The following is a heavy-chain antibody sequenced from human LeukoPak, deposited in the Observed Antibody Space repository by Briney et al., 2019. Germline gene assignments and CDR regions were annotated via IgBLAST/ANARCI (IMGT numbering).Heavy chain of an antibody. D-gene: IGHD7-27*01. J-gene: IGHJ3*02. CDR2: INSDSSST. V-gene: IGHV3-74*01. CDR1: GFPFSSYW. CDR3: ASPLRANWDYDAFDI. Sequence: GGSLSLSCAASGFPFSSYWVLWARQAPGKALVCVLRINSDSSSTTYADSVKGRFTISRDNALNTLYLQMNRLRAEDTAVYYCASPLRANWDYDAFDIWGQGTMVTVSS.